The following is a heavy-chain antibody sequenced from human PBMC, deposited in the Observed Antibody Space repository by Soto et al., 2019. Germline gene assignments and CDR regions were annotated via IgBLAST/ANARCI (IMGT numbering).Heavy chain of an antibody. V-gene: IGHV1-18*01. Sequence: ASVKVSCKASGYIFTSYGISWVRQAPGQGLEWMGWISAYNGNTNYAQKLQGRVTMSTDTSTTTAYMELRSLRSDDTAVYYCARTDSRPQDFDYWGQGTLVTVSS. CDR1: GYIFTSYG. CDR3: ARTDSRPQDFDY. D-gene: IGHD6-13*01. CDR2: ISAYNGNT. J-gene: IGHJ4*02.